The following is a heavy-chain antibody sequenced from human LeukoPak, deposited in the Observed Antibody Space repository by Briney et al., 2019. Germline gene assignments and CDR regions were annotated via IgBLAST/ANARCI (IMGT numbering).Heavy chain of an antibody. J-gene: IGHJ4*02. V-gene: IGHV3-11*04. CDR1: GFTFSNAW. D-gene: IGHD6-19*01. CDR2: ISTSGITT. CDR3: ARGYSSGWYFGY. Sequence: GGSLRLSCAASGFTFSNAWMSWVRQAPGKGLEWVSYISTSGITTNYADSVKGRFTISRDNAKNSLYLQMNSLRAEDTAVYYCARGYSSGWYFGYWGQGILVTVSS.